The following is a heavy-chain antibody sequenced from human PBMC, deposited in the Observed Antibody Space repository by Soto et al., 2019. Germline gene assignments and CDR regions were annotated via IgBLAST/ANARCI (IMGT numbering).Heavy chain of an antibody. J-gene: IGHJ4*02. CDR2: ISATGTTT. CDR1: EFSFSSYA. V-gene: IGHV3-23*01. CDR3: ATYSSPFDY. Sequence: EVQLMESGGGLVQPGGSLRLSCAASEFSFSSYALNWVRQAPGKGLEWVSAISATGTTTYYADSVKGRFTISRDNSKRTLFLQMDSLSSEDTDVYYCATYSSPFDYWGQGTLVTVSS. D-gene: IGHD6-13*01.